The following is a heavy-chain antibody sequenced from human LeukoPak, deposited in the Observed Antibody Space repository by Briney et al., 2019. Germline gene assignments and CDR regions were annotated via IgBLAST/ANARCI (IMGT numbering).Heavy chain of an antibody. J-gene: IGHJ5*02. V-gene: IGHV4-4*07. CDR3: ARDKGSSWPHGGWFDP. Sequence: PSETLSLTCTVSGGSISSYYWSWIRQPAGKGLEWIGRIYTSGSTNYNPSLKSRVTMSVDTSKNQFSLKLSSVTAADTAVYYCARDKGSSWPHGGWFDPWGQGTLVTVSS. D-gene: IGHD6-13*01. CDR2: IYTSGST. CDR1: GGSISSYY.